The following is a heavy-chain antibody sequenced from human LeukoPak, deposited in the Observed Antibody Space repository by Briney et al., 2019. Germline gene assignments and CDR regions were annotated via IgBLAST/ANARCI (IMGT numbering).Heavy chain of an antibody. CDR3: ARVARALTGTTRWFDP. CDR2: IIPILGIA. J-gene: IGHJ5*02. CDR1: GGTFSSYA. V-gene: IGHV1-69*04. Sequence: SVKVSCKASGGTFSSYAISWVRQAPGQGLEWMGRIIPILGIANYAQKFQGRVTTTADRSTSTAYMELSSLRSEDTAVYYCARVARALTGTTRWFDPWGQGTLVTVSS. D-gene: IGHD1-20*01.